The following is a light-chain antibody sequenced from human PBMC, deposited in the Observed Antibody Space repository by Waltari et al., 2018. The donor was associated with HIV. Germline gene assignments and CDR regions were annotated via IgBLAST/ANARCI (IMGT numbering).Light chain of an antibody. J-gene: IGLJ1*01. Sequence: SYVLTQPPSVSVAPGQTARITCGGNNIGSKSVHWYQQKPGQAPVLVVDGDSDRPAGIAERCSGTNSGNTANLTISRVEAGDEADYYCQVWDSSSDHYVFGTGTKVTVL. CDR1: NIGSKS. CDR3: QVWDSSSDHYV. CDR2: GDS. V-gene: IGLV3-21*02.